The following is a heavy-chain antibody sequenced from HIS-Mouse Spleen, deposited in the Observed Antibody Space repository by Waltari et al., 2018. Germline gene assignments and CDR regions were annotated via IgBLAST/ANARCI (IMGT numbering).Heavy chain of an antibody. Sequence: QLQLQESGPGLVKPSETLSLTCTVSGGSISSSSYYWGWILQPPGKGLEWIGSIYYSGSTYYNPSLKSRVTISVDTSKNQFSLKLSSVTAADTAVYYCARDRELYFDYWGQGTLVTVSS. CDR2: IYYSGST. J-gene: IGHJ4*02. D-gene: IGHD1-26*01. CDR3: ARDRELYFDY. CDR1: GGSISSSSYY. V-gene: IGHV4-39*07.